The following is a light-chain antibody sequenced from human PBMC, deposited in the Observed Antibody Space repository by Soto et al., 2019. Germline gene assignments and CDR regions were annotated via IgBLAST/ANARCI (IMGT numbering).Light chain of an antibody. CDR2: GAS. CDR3: QQYNNWPPMT. V-gene: IGKV3-15*01. Sequence: EIVMTQSPATLSVSPGERATLSCRASQSVSGNLAWYQQKPGQAPRLLIYGASTRATGIPARFSGSGSGTEFTLTISSLQSEDFVVYYCQQYNNWPPMTFGPGTKVDIK. CDR1: QSVSGN. J-gene: IGKJ3*01.